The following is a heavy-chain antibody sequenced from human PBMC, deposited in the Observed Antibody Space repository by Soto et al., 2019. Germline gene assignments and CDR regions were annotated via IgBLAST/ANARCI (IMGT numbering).Heavy chain of an antibody. CDR2: INPNSGGT. CDR3: ATQRSEWELSFDY. CDR1: GYTFTGYY. J-gene: IGHJ4*02. D-gene: IGHD1-26*01. Sequence: QVQLVQSGAEVKKPGASVKVSCKASGYTFTGYYMHWVRQAPGQGLEWMGWINPNSGGTNYAQKFQGWVTMTRDTSISTAYMEQSRLRSDDTAVYYCATQRSEWELSFDYWGQGTLVTVSS. V-gene: IGHV1-2*04.